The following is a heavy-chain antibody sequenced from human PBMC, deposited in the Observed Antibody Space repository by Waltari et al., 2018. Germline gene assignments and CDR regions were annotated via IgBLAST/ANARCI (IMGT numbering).Heavy chain of an antibody. CDR3: AKEFGGAGSSYMSYFDS. CDR1: GFTSSNHG. J-gene: IGHJ4*02. D-gene: IGHD3-10*01. V-gene: IGHV3-33*03. CDR2: VGHDGHTK. Sequence: QVQLWASGGGLVQPGRSLRLSCRAPGFTSSNHGMQWVRQAPGKGLEWLAVVGHDGHTKYYGGSVEGRFTVTRDNSMNTMYLDMNSLRIDDTAIYYCAKEFGGAGSSYMSYFDSWGQGTLVTVSS.